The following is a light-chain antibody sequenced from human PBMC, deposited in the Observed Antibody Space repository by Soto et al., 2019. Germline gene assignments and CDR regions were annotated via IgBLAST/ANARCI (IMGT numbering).Light chain of an antibody. J-gene: IGKJ1*01. V-gene: IGKV3-20*01. Sequence: EIVLTQSPGTLSLSPGERATLSCRASQSVSSSSYLAWYQQKPGQAPRLLIYGASSRATGIPDRFSGSGSATDFTLTISRLEPEDFAVYYCRQYGSSPETFGQGTKVEIK. CDR3: RQYGSSPET. CDR1: QSVSSSSY. CDR2: GAS.